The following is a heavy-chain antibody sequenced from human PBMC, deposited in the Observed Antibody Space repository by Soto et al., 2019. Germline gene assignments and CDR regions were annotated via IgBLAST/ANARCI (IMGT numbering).Heavy chain of an antibody. CDR3: VGDQDVHTPMVHGNY. V-gene: IGHV3-48*02. CDR2: ISSSKTT. Sequence: GGSLRLSCTASGITFSSYSMNWVRQAPGKGLEWLSYISSSKTTYADSVKGRFTISRDNAKNSVYLQMNSLRDEDTAVYYCVGDQDVHTPMVHGNYWGRGTRVTVSS. D-gene: IGHD5-18*01. J-gene: IGHJ4*02. CDR1: GITFSSYS.